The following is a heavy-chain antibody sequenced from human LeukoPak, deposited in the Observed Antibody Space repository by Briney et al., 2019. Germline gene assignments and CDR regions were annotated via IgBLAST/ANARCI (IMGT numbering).Heavy chain of an antibody. CDR1: GFTFSSYA. D-gene: IGHD4-17*01. V-gene: IGHV3-30-3*01. CDR2: ISYDGSNK. Sequence: GRSLRLSCVASGFTFSSYAMHWVRQAPGKGLEWVAVISYDGSNKYYADSVKGRFTISRDNSKNTLYLQMNSLRAEDTAVYYCARDHHYGDYLDYWGQGTLVTVSS. J-gene: IGHJ4*02. CDR3: ARDHHYGDYLDY.